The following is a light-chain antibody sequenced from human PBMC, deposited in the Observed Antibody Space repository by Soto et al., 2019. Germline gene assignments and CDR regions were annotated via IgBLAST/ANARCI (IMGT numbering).Light chain of an antibody. CDR2: GAS. CDR3: QHYNDWPPTWT. CDR1: QRVSST. V-gene: IGKV3-15*01. J-gene: IGKJ1*01. Sequence: EIVMTQSPATLSVSPGERATLSARARQRVSSTLAWYQQKPGQAPRVLVYGASTRAPGVPARFSGSGSGTEFTLTISSLQSEDFAVYYCQHYNDWPPTWTFGQGTRVEIK.